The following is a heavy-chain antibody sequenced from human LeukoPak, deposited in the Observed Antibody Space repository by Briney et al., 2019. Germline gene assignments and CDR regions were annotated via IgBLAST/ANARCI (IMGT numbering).Heavy chain of an antibody. D-gene: IGHD5-12*01. CDR1: GGSISSYY. CDR3: ANLNSVATISEFDY. J-gene: IGHJ4*02. CDR2: IFYSGST. Sequence: SETLSLTCTVSGGSISSYYWSWIRQPPGKGLEWIGYIFYSGSTNYNPSLKSRVTMSVDTSKNQFSLKLSSVTAADTAVYYCANLNSVATISEFDYWGQGTLVTVSS. V-gene: IGHV4-59*01.